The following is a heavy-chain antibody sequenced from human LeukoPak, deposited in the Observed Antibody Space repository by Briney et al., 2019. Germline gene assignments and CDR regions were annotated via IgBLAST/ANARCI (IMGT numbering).Heavy chain of an antibody. Sequence: GGSLRLSCAASGCTFNRYWRSWVRQTPEKGLEWVAHIKTDGSRGDYVDSLTRLFTISTDNANNSLYLQINSLRAEDTAVYYCAKEMYYYGSSGYSSLDYWGQGTLVTVSS. J-gene: IGHJ4*02. D-gene: IGHD3-22*01. V-gene: IGHV3-7*01. CDR1: GCTFNRYW. CDR2: IKTDGSRG. CDR3: AKEMYYYGSSGYSSLDY.